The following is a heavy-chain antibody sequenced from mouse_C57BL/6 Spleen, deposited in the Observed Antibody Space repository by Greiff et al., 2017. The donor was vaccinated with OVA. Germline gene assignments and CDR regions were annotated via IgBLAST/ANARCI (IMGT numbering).Heavy chain of an antibody. CDR2: ISYDGSN. J-gene: IGHJ4*01. D-gene: IGHD2-3*01. CDR1: GYSITSGYY. V-gene: IGHV3-6*01. CDR3: ARRDDGYYDAMDY. Sequence: EVKVEESGPGLVKPSQSLSLTCSVTGYSITSGYYWNWIRQFPGNKLEWMGYISYDGSNNYNPSLKNRISITRDTSKNQFFLKLNSVTTEDTATYYCARRDDGYYDAMDYWGQGTSVTVSS.